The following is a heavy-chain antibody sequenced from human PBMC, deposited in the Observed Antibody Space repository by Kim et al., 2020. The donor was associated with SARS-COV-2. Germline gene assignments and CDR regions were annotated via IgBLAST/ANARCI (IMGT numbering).Heavy chain of an antibody. D-gene: IGHD4-17*01. V-gene: IGHV1-2*06. J-gene: IGHJ5*02. CDR2: INPNSGST. CDR1: GYTFTSYS. Sequence: ASVKVSCKASGYTFTSYSMHWVRQAPGQGLEWMGRINPNSGSTNYAQKFQGRVTMTRDTSISTAYMELSRLRSDDTAVYYCARISIRYGDYAHNWFDPWGQGTLVTVSP. CDR3: ARISIRYGDYAHNWFDP.